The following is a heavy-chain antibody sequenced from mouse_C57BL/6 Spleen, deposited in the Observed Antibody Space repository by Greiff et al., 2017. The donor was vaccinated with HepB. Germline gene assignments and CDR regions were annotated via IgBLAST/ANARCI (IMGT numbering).Heavy chain of an antibody. CDR1: GYAFSSSW. D-gene: IGHD1-1*01. Sequence: QVQLQQSGPELVKPGASVKISCKASGYAFSSSWMNWVKQRPGKGLEWIGRIYPGDGDTNYNGKFKGKATLTADKSSSTAYMQLSSLTSEDSAVYFCAREDPYYGSSYRYFDVWGTGTTVTVSS. CDR3: AREDPYYGSSYRYFDV. CDR2: IYPGDGDT. V-gene: IGHV1-82*01. J-gene: IGHJ1*03.